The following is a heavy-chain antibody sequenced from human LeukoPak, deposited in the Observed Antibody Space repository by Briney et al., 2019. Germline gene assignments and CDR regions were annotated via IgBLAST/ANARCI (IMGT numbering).Heavy chain of an antibody. CDR2: IYYSGST. CDR1: GGSISSYY. V-gene: IGHV4-39*01. J-gene: IGHJ4*02. CDR3: ARAYDWNEDFYDY. D-gene: IGHD1-20*01. Sequence: KPSETLSLTCTVSGGSISSYYWGWIRQPPGKGLEWIGSIYYSGSTYYNPSLKSRVTISVDTSKNQFSLKVSSVTAADTAVYYCARAYDWNEDFYDYWGQGTLVKVSS.